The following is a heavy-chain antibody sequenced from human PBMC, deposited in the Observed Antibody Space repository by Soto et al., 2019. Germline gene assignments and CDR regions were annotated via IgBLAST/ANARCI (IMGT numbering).Heavy chain of an antibody. CDR1: GFTFSSYV. CDR3: AKFGTNYYMDV. Sequence: GGSLRLSCPASGFTFSSYVMSWVRQAPGKGLEWVSAMSGSGGSTYYADSVKGRFTISRDNSKNTLYLQMNSLRAEDTAVYYCAKFGTNYYMDVWGKGTTVTVSS. CDR2: MSGSGGST. D-gene: IGHD3-16*01. J-gene: IGHJ6*03. V-gene: IGHV3-23*01.